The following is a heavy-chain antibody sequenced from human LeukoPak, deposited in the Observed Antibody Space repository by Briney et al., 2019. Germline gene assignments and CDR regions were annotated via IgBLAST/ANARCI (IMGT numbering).Heavy chain of an antibody. V-gene: IGHV3-33*01. Sequence: GGSLRLSCAASGFTFSSYGMHWVRQAPGKGLEWVAVIWYDGSNKYYADSVKGRFTISRDNSKNTLYLQMNSLRAEDTAVYYCARGYYYDSSGPLGYGMDVWGQGTTVTVSS. CDR2: IWYDGSNK. D-gene: IGHD3-22*01. CDR3: ARGYYYDSSGPLGYGMDV. CDR1: GFTFSSYG. J-gene: IGHJ6*02.